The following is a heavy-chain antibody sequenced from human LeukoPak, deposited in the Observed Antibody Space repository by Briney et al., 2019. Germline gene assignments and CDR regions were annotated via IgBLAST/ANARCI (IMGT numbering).Heavy chain of an antibody. CDR2: IYSGGST. CDR1: GFTVSSNY. CDR3: AKDVVATTEDAFDI. J-gene: IGHJ3*02. V-gene: IGHV3-53*01. D-gene: IGHD5-12*01. Sequence: GGSLRLSCAASGFTVSSNYMSWVRQAPGKGLEWVSVIYSGGSTYYADSVKGRFTISRDNSKNTLYLQMNSLRAEDTAVYYCAKDVVATTEDAFDIWGQGTMVTVSS.